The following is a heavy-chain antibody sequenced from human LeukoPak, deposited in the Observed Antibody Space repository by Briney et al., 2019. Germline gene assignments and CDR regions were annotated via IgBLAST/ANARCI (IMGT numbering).Heavy chain of an antibody. CDR2: IIPMFGTA. CDR3: ARAVGYYDSNYYYYYMDV. CDR1: GGTFSNYG. J-gene: IGHJ6*03. V-gene: IGHV1-69*06. D-gene: IGHD3-3*01. Sequence: SVKVSCKASGGTFSNYGIIWVRQAPGQGLEWMGGIIPMFGTANNAQKFQGRVTITADKSTSTAYMELSSLRSEDTAVYYCARAVGYYDSNYYYYYMDVWGKGTTVTVSS.